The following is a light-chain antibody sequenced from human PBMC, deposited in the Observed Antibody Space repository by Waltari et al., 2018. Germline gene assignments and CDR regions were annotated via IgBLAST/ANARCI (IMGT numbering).Light chain of an antibody. CDR2: DAS. V-gene: IGKV3-20*01. CDR3: QKYGTRPAT. CDR1: ESIGRT. Sequence: EIVLTQSPGTLSLSPGERATLSCRDSESIGRTLAWYQQKPGQPPRLLVYDASSRATGIPGRFSGSGSGTDFSLTISRLEPEDFAVYYCQKYGTRPATFGQGTKVEIK. J-gene: IGKJ1*01.